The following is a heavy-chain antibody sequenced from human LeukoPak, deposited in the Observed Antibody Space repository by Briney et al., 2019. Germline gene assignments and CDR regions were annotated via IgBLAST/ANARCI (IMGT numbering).Heavy chain of an antibody. D-gene: IGHD3-10*01. V-gene: IGHV3-49*04. J-gene: IGHJ4*02. CDR3: TAGYYYGSGSYYNADY. Sequence: GGSLRLSCTASGFTFGDYAMSWVGQAPGKGLEWVGFIRSKAYGGTTEYAASVKGRFTISRDDSKSIAYLQMNSLKTEDTAVYYCTAGYYYGSGSYYNADYWGQGTLVTVSS. CDR2: IRSKAYGGTT. CDR1: GFTFGDYA.